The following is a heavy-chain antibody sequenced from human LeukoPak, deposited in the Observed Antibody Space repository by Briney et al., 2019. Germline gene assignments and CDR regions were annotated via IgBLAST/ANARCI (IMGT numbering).Heavy chain of an antibody. CDR1: GYTFTSYA. Sequence: ASVKVSFKASGYTFTSYAMNWVRQPPGQGLEWMGWINTNTGNPTYAQGFTGRFVFSLDTSVSTAYLQISSLKAEDTAVYYCARVWFGELLVSDYWGQGTLVTVS. CDR3: ARVWFGELLVSDY. J-gene: IGHJ4*02. CDR2: INTNTGNP. V-gene: IGHV7-4-1*02. D-gene: IGHD3-10*01.